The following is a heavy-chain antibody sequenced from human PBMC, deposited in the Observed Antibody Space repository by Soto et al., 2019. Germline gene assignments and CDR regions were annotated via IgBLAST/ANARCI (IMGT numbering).Heavy chain of an antibody. CDR1: GYTFTGYY. V-gene: IGHV1-2*02. CDR2: INPETGGT. J-gene: IGHJ6*02. D-gene: IGHD2-21*01. CDR3: ARERFQVISDGMDV. Sequence: ASVKVSCKASGYTFTGYYVHWVREAPGQGLEWMGWINPETGGTSYAQKFQGRITLSRDTSINTAYLELSSLRFDDAAVYFCARERFQVISDGMDVWGQGTTVTVSS.